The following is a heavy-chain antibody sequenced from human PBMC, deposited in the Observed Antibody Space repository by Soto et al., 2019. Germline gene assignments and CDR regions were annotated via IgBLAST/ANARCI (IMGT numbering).Heavy chain of an antibody. CDR2: ISAYNGNT. D-gene: IGHD4-17*01. V-gene: IGHV1-18*01. CDR3: AREYDYGDYDDAFDI. J-gene: IGHJ3*02. CDR1: GYTFTSYG. Sequence: ASVKVSCKASGYTFTSYGISWVRQAPGQGLEWMGWISAYNGNTNYAQKLQGRVTMTTDTSTSTAYMELRSLRSDDTAVYYCAREYDYGDYDDAFDIWGQGTMVTVSS.